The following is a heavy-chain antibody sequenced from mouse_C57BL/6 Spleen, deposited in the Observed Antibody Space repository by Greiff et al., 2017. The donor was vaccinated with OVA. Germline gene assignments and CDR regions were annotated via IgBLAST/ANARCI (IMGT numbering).Heavy chain of an antibody. CDR3: TRDPITTVVAPVAMDY. J-gene: IGHJ4*01. CDR2: ISSGGDYI. Sequence: EVKVVESGEGLVKPGGSLKLSCAASGFTFSSYAMSWVRQTPEKRLEWVAYISSGGDYIYYADTVKGRFTISRDNARNTLYLQMSSLKSEDTAMYYCTRDPITTVVAPVAMDYWGQGTSVTVSS. V-gene: IGHV5-9-1*02. D-gene: IGHD1-1*01. CDR1: GFTFSSYA.